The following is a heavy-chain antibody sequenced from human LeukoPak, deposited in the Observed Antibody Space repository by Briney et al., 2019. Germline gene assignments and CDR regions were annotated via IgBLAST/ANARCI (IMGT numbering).Heavy chain of an antibody. CDR2: INPRGGST. CDR3: ARGTDLFDP. Sequence: ASVTVSCKASGYTFTSYYMQRVLQAPAQGHEWMGIINPRGGSTSYAPKFQGRVTMTRDTSTSTVYMELSSLRSEGTAVYYCARGTDLFDPWGQGTLVTVSS. D-gene: IGHD1-1*01. V-gene: IGHV1-46*03. J-gene: IGHJ5*02. CDR1: GYTFTSYY.